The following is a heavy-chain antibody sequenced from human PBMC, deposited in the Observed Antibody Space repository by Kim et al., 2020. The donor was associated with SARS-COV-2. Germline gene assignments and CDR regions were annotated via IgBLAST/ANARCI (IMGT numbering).Heavy chain of an antibody. D-gene: IGHD6-13*01. CDR3: ARDGESRGEQQLGGMDV. J-gene: IGHJ6*02. Sequence: LKSRVTMSVDTSKNQFSLKLSSVTAADTAVYYCARDGESRGEQQLGGMDVWGQGTTVTVSS. V-gene: IGHV4-4*06.